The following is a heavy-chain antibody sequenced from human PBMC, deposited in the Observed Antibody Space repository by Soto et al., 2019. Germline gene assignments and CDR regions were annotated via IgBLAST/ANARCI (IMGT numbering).Heavy chain of an antibody. CDR3: ARGGYYDISWRKLSHYGVDD. Sequence: QVQLAQSANEVKKPGASVRVSCKAAGYTFIRYGIAWVRQAPGQGLEWMVLISPYNDYTVYAQKFRGRVSMTAYTSTRTVYMNLCGVNSDDTAVYYCARGGYYDISWRKLSHYGVDDWGQGTSVSVSS. V-gene: IGHV1-18*01. CDR2: ISPYNDYT. D-gene: IGHD3-16*01. J-gene: IGHJ6*02. CDR1: GYTFIRYG.